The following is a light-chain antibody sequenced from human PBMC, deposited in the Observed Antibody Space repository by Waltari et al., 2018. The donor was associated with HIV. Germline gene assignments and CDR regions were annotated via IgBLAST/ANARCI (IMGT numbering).Light chain of an antibody. Sequence: VVTQEPSLTVSPGDTVTLSCASFSGGVARSHFPYWFQLKPGQPPLTLIYDSEKGHPLTSGRFSGSLGGGRAILTLSGALPEDEAEYFCLLSYGGVRVFGGGTNLTV. J-gene: IGLJ2*01. CDR2: DSE. V-gene: IGLV7-46*01. CDR1: SGGVARSHF. CDR3: LLSYGGVRV.